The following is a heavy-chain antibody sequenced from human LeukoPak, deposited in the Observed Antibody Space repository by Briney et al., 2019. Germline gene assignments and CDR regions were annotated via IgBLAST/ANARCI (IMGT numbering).Heavy chain of an antibody. D-gene: IGHD5-12*01. Sequence: SETLSLTCTVSGGSISSYYWSWIRQPPGKGLEWIGYIYYSGSTNYNPSLKSRVTISVDTSKNQFSLKLSSVPAADTAVYYCARPGVAKPVDYWGQGTLVTVSS. V-gene: IGHV4-59*08. CDR2: IYYSGST. CDR1: GGSISSYY. J-gene: IGHJ4*02. CDR3: ARPGVAKPVDY.